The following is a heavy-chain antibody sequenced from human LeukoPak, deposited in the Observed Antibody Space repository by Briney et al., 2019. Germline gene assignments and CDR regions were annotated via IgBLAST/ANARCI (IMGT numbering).Heavy chain of an antibody. V-gene: IGHV4-4*07. Sequence: PSETLSLTCIVSGGSISSYYWSWIRQPAGKGLEWIGRIYTSGSTNYNPSLKSRVTMSVDTSKNQFSLKLSSVTAADTAVYYCAREGVTYYDFWSGRGPFDYWGQGTLVTVSS. CDR2: IYTSGST. D-gene: IGHD3-3*01. CDR1: GGSISSYY. CDR3: AREGVTYYDFWSGRGPFDY. J-gene: IGHJ4*02.